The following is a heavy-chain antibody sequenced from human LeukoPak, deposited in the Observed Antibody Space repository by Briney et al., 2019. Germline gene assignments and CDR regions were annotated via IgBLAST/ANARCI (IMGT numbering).Heavy chain of an antibody. V-gene: IGHV3-30*02. CDR1: GFNLNSYA. CDR3: AKEYTPSSPLGELDS. J-gene: IGHJ4*02. D-gene: IGHD6-6*01. CDR2: IRHDEANS. Sequence: GGSLRLSCAVSGFNLNSYAMHWVRQAPGKGLEWVAVIRHDEANSFYADSVQGRFTISRDTSKKLLYLQMNSLRVEDTAVHYCAKEYTPSSPLGELDSWGQGTLVTVSS.